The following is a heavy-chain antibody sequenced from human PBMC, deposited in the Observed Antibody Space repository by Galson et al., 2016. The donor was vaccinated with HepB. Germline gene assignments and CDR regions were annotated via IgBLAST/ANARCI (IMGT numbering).Heavy chain of an antibody. Sequence: TLSLTCSVSSFSVTSGGYYWSWVRQPPGRGLEWIGSSHYSGSTSFDPSLKSRLTMSVDTSKNQFSMRLTSLTAADTAVYYCASWGYDYAFDYWGPGILVTVAS. J-gene: IGHJ4*02. V-gene: IGHV4-31*03. CDR2: SHYSGST. CDR1: SFSVTSGGYY. CDR3: ASWGYDYAFDY. D-gene: IGHD3-16*01.